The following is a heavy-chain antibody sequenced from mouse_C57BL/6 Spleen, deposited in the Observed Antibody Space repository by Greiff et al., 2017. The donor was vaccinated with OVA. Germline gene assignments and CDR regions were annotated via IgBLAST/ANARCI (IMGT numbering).Heavy chain of an antibody. D-gene: IGHD2-1*01. CDR2: IYPGDGDT. J-gene: IGHJ2*01. Sequence: VQLQQSGPELVKPGASVKISCTASGYAFSSSWMNWVKQRPGKGLEWIGRIYPGDGDTNYNGKFKGKATLTADKSSSTAYMQLSSLTSEYSAIYFYARGLLDLDYWGQGTTLTVSS. V-gene: IGHV1-82*01. CDR3: ARGLLDLDY. CDR1: GYAFSSSW.